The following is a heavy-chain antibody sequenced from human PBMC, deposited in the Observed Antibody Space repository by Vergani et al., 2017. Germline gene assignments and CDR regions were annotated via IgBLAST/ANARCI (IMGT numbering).Heavy chain of an antibody. J-gene: IGHJ4*02. CDR2: IYYSGST. D-gene: IGHD5-18*01. CDR3: ARHKYGYSYGPVDY. Sequence: QLQLQESGPGLVKPSETLSLTCTVSCRPLRNNRYHWLCLRQPPGKGLGWIGSIYYSGSTYYNPSLKTRVTISVDTSKNQFSLKLSSVTAADTAVYYCARHKYGYSYGPVDYWGQGTLVTVSS. CDR1: CRPLRNNRYH. V-gene: IGHV4-39*01.